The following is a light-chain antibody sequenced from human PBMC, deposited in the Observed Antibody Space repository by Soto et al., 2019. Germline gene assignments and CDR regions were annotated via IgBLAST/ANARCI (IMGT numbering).Light chain of an antibody. Sequence: QSVLTQPASVSGSPGQAITISCTGTSSDVGSYNLVSSYQQHPGKAPKLMIFEVNKRPSGVSNRFSGAKSGNTASLPIAGIQAEDEADYYCCSYAGSSTLVFRGGTKVTVL. J-gene: IGLJ2*01. CDR1: SSDVGSYNL. CDR2: EVN. V-gene: IGLV2-23*02. CDR3: CSYAGSSTLV.